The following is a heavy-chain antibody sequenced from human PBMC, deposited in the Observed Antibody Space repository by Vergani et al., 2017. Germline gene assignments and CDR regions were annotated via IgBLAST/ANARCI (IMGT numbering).Heavy chain of an antibody. CDR3: ARYYGGNSSPRTEQGRYNWFDP. J-gene: IGHJ5*02. D-gene: IGHD4-23*01. Sequence: QVQLQQWGAGLLKPSETLSLTCAVYGGSFSGYYWSWIRQPPGKGLEWIGEINHSGSTNYNPSLKSRVTISVDTSKNQFSLKLSSVTAADTAVYYCARYYGGNSSPRTEQGRYNWFDPWGQGTLVTVSS. CDR2: INHSGST. CDR1: GGSFSGYY. V-gene: IGHV4-34*01.